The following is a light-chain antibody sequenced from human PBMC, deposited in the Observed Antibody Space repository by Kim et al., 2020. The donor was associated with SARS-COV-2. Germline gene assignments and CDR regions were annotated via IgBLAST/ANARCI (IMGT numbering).Light chain of an antibody. Sequence: VSPGERATLSCRASQSVSTNLGWYQHKPGQAPRLLIYGASTRATGIPDRFSGSGSATDFTLTISRVEPGDFAVYYCQQYGSSLLTFGGGTKVDIK. V-gene: IGKV3-20*01. CDR2: GAS. CDR3: QQYGSSLLT. CDR1: QSVSTN. J-gene: IGKJ4*01.